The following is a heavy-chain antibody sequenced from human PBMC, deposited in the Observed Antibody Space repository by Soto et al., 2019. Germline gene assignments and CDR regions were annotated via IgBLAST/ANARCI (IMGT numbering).Heavy chain of an antibody. CDR2: ISAYNDKT. Sequence: QVQLVQSGAEVKKPGASVKVSCKASGYTFTSDGISWVRQAPGQGLEWMGWISAYNDKTNYAQKLQGRVTMTTDTCTSTAYMELRSLRSEETAVYYCARGKITFGGVIVRLGDYWGQGTLVTVTS. CDR1: GYTFTSDG. J-gene: IGHJ4*02. CDR3: ARGKITFGGVIVRLGDY. D-gene: IGHD3-16*02. V-gene: IGHV1-18*01.